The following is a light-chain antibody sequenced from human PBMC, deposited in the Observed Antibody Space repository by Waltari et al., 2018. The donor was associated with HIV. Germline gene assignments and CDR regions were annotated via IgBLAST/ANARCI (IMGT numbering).Light chain of an antibody. Sequence: TISCTGTSSDIGGYNYVSWYQQHPDRAPTLIIYEVNKRPSGVPNRFFGSKSGNTASLTVSGLQTEDEADYYCSSYAGVNSFVLFGGGTKLTVL. CDR1: SSDIGGYNY. CDR2: EVN. CDR3: SSYAGVNSFVL. J-gene: IGLJ2*01. V-gene: IGLV2-8*03.